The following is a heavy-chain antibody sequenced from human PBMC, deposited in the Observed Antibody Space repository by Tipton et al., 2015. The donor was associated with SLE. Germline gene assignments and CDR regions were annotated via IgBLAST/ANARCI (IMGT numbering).Heavy chain of an antibody. V-gene: IGHV4-59*12. CDR1: GGSISSFY. Sequence: TLSLTCTVSGGSISSFYWSWIRQPPGKGLEWIGYMYYSGSTNYNPSLKSRVSASVDTAKNQLSLKLSSVTAADTAAYYCARRGYSYGHYMDVWGKGTTVTVSS. D-gene: IGHD5-18*01. J-gene: IGHJ6*03. CDR3: ARRGYSYGHYMDV. CDR2: MYYSGST.